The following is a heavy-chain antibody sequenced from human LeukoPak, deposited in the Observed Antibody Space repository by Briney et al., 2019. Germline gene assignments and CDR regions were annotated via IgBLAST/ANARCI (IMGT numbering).Heavy chain of an antibody. CDR1: GGSFSGYY. J-gene: IGHJ6*03. V-gene: IGHV4-34*01. CDR3: ARNGPGYCSSTSCQTSFYYYYYMDV. Sequence: SDTLSLTCAVYGGSFSGYYWSWIRQPPGKGLEWIGEINHSGSTNYNPFLKSRVTISVDTSKNQFSLKLSSVTAADTAVYYCARNGPGYCSSTSCQTSFYYYYYMDVWGKGTTVTVSS. D-gene: IGHD2-2*01. CDR2: INHSGST.